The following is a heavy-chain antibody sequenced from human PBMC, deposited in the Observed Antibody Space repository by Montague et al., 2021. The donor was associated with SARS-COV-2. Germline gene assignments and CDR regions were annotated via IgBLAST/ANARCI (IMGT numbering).Heavy chain of an antibody. J-gene: IGHJ4*02. D-gene: IGHD4-17*01. CDR2: XDWDDDK. CDR3: ARMTVTTALDY. CDR1: GFSLSTSGMC. V-gene: IGHV2-70*11. Sequence: PTLVKPTQTLTLTCTFSGFSLSTSGMCVSWIRQPPGKALEWLARXDWDDDKYYSTPLKTRLTISKDTSKNQVVLTMTNMDPVDTATYYCARMTVTTALDYWGQGTLVTVSS.